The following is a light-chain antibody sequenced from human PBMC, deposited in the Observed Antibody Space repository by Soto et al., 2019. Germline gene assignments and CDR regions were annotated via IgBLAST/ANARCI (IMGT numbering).Light chain of an antibody. V-gene: IGLV2-8*01. CDR3: SSYVGSISLV. Sequence: QSALTQPPSASGSPGQSVTISCTGTSSDVGDYNYVSWYQQHPGKVPKLMIYEVTKRPSGVPDRFSGSKSGDTASLTVSGLQADDEADYYCSSYVGSISLVFGGGTKLTVL. CDR1: SSDVGDYNY. J-gene: IGLJ3*02. CDR2: EVT.